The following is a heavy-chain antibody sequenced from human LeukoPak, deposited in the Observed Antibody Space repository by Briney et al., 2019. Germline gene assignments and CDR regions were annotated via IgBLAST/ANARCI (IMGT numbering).Heavy chain of an antibody. D-gene: IGHD1-1*01. CDR2: MNQDGSEK. Sequence: GGSLRLSCVGSGFSFISVWLNWVRQTPGKGLEWVANMNQDGSEKNYVDSVKGRFTISRDNTKNSLFLQMDSLRAEDTAFYYCARGNDSPYDHTFDYWGQGTLVTVSS. J-gene: IGHJ4*02. CDR1: GFSFISVW. V-gene: IGHV3-7*03. CDR3: ARGNDSPYDHTFDY.